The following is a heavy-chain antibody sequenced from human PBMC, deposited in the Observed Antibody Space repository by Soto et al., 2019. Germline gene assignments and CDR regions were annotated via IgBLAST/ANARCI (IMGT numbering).Heavy chain of an antibody. CDR1: GFTFGSYD. Sequence: GGSLRLSCAASGFTFGSYDMHWVRQATGKGLEWVSAIGTAGDTYYPGSVKGRFTISRENAKNSLYLQMNSLRAEDTAVYYCERDGYSYGYYGMDVWGQGTTVTVSS. D-gene: IGHD5-18*01. J-gene: IGHJ6*02. CDR2: IGTAGDT. CDR3: ERDGYSYGYYGMDV. V-gene: IGHV3-13*01.